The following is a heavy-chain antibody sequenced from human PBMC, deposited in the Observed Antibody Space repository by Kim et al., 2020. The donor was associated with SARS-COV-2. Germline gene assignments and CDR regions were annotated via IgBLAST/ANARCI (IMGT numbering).Heavy chain of an antibody. Sequence: GGSLRLSCAASGFTFSGYWMSWVRQAPGKGLEWVANIKQDGSDNYYVDSVKGRFTISRDNAKNSLYLQMNSLRAEDTAVYYCARAGGTYAYAYWGQGTLV. D-gene: IGHD3-16*01. CDR1: GFTFSGYW. J-gene: IGHJ4*02. CDR3: ARAGGTYAYAY. V-gene: IGHV3-7*01. CDR2: IKQDGSDN.